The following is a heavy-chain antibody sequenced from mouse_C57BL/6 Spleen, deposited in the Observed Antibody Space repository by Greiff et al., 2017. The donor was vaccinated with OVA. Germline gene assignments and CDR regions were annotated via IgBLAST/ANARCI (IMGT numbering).Heavy chain of an antibody. Sequence: VQLQQSGPELVKPGASVKISCKASGYSFTDYNMDWVKQSNGKSLEWIGVINPNYGTTSYNQKFKGKATLTVDQSSSTAYMQLNSLTSEDSAVYYCARSNYYGSRGYFDVWGTGTTVTVSS. CDR1: GYSFTDYN. CDR2: INPNYGTT. CDR3: ARSNYYGSRGYFDV. D-gene: IGHD1-1*01. V-gene: IGHV1-39*01. J-gene: IGHJ1*03.